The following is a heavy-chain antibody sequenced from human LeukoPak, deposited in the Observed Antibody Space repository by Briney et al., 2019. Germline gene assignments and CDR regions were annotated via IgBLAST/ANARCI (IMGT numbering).Heavy chain of an antibody. Sequence: SETLSLTCALYGGSFSGYYWSWIRHPPGKGLEWIGEINHSGSTNYNPSLKSRVTISVDTSKNQFSLKLSSVTAADTAVYYCATAVAIFGVVIMDYWGQGTLVTVSS. CDR1: GGSFSGYY. V-gene: IGHV4-34*01. J-gene: IGHJ4*02. CDR2: INHSGST. D-gene: IGHD3-3*01. CDR3: ATAVAIFGVVIMDY.